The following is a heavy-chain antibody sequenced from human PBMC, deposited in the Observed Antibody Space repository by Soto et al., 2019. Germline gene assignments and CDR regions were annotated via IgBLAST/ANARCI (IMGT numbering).Heavy chain of an antibody. CDR3: ARGGIAAAAPPDY. Sequence: QVQLQESGPGLVKPSQTLSLTCTVSGGSISSGGYYWSWIRQHPGKGLEWIGYIYYSGSTYYNPSLKSRVAISVDTSKNQFSLKLSSVTAADTAVYYCARGGIAAAAPPDYWGQGTRVTVSS. D-gene: IGHD6-13*01. CDR2: IYYSGST. J-gene: IGHJ4*02. V-gene: IGHV4-31*03. CDR1: GGSISSGGYY.